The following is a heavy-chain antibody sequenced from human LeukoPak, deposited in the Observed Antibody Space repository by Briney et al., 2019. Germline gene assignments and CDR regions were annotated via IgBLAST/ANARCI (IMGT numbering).Heavy chain of an antibody. CDR3: AREWPSGYSSGWGHFDY. J-gene: IGHJ4*02. Sequence: EASVKVSCKASGYTFTSYDINWVRQATGQGLEWMGWINPNSGGTNYAQKFQGRVTMTRDTSISTAYMELSRLRSDDTAVYYCAREWPSGYSSGWGHFDYWGQGTLVTVSS. CDR2: INPNSGGT. CDR1: GYTFTSYD. V-gene: IGHV1-2*02. D-gene: IGHD6-19*01.